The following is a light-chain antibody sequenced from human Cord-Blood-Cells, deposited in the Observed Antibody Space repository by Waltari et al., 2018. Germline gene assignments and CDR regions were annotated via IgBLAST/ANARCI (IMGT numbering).Light chain of an antibody. V-gene: IGKV1-27*01. J-gene: IGKJ1*01. CDR3: KKYKSAPWT. CDR1: QGISNY. CDR2: AAS. Sequence: DIQMTQSPSSLSASVGDRVTITCRASQGISNYLACYQQKPGKVPQLLIYAASTLQSGVPSRFSGSGSGTDFTLTISSLQPEYVATDYCKKYKSAPWTYGQGTKVEIK.